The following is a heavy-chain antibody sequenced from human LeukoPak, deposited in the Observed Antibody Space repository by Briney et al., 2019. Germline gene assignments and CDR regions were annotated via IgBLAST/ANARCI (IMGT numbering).Heavy chain of an antibody. Sequence: ASVKVSCKASGYTFTGHYMHWVRQAPGQGLEWMGWINPKNAGTNFAQRFQGRVTMTRDTSISTVYMELSRLRSDDTAVYYCARDRDYFRAFDIWGQGTMVTVSS. V-gene: IGHV1-2*02. J-gene: IGHJ3*02. D-gene: IGHD2/OR15-2a*01. CDR2: INPKNAGT. CDR3: ARDRDYFRAFDI. CDR1: GYTFTGHY.